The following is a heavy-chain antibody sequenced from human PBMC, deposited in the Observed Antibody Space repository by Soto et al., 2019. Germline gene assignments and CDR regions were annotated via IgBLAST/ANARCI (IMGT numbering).Heavy chain of an antibody. V-gene: IGHV3-66*01. Sequence: GGSLRLSCAASGFTLSSNYMNWGRQGPEEGLEWVSVIYSGGSTYYADSVKRRFTISRDNSKNTLYLQMNSLRAEDTAVYYCARGNGSGRLKLLYGPKKAFDIWGQGTMVTVSS. D-gene: IGHD2-2*02. CDR2: IYSGGST. CDR3: ARGNGSGRLKLLYGPKKAFDI. CDR1: GFTLSSNY. J-gene: IGHJ3*02.